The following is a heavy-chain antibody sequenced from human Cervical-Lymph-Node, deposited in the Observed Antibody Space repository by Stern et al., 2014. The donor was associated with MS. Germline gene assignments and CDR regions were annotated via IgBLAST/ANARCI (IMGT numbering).Heavy chain of an antibody. CDR3: TRRGDD. D-gene: IGHD2-21*01. J-gene: IGHJ4*02. CDR1: GFTFSGSA. Sequence: EVQLVESGGGLVQPGGSLKLSCAASGFTFSGSAMHWVRPASGKGLEWVGRIRSKANNYATAYAASLRGRFTISRDDSKNTAYLQMNSLKTEDTAVYYCTRRGDDWGQGTLVTVSS. CDR2: IRSKANNYAT. V-gene: IGHV3-73*01.